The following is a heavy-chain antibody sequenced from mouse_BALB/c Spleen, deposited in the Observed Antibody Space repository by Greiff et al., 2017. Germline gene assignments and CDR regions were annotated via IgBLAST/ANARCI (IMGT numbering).Heavy chain of an antibody. D-gene: IGHD3-3*01. CDR2: IWAGGST. J-gene: IGHJ2*01. CDR1: GFSFTSYG. V-gene: IGHV2-9*02. CDR3: ARDRGYYFDY. Sequence: VQLQESGPGLVAPSQTLSITCTVSGFSFTSYGVHWVRQPPGKGLEWLGVIWAGGSTNYNSALMSRLSISKDNSKSQVFLKMNSLQTDDTAMYYCARDRGYYFDYWGQGTTLTVSS.